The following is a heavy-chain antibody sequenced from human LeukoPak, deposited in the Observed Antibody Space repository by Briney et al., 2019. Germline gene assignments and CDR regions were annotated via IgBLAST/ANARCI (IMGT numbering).Heavy chain of an antibody. Sequence: GASAKVSCKASGYTFTGYYMHWVRQAPGQGLEWVGWINPNSGGTNYAQKFQGRVTMTRDTSISTAYMELSRLRSDDTAVYYCARDLSGWYYFDYWGQGTLVTVSS. V-gene: IGHV1-2*02. CDR2: INPNSGGT. D-gene: IGHD2-15*01. J-gene: IGHJ4*02. CDR1: GYTFTGYY. CDR3: ARDLSGWYYFDY.